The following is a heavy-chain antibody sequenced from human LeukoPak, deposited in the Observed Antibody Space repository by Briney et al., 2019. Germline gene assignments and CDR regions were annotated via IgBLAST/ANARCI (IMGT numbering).Heavy chain of an antibody. CDR2: INQDGSGK. CDR1: GFTFSSYW. D-gene: IGHD3-16*02. CDR3: ARQYYDYVWGSYRYLQLFDY. V-gene: IGHV3-7*01. Sequence: GGSLRLSCAASGFTFSSYWMSWVRQAPGKGLEWVANINQDGSGKYYVESVKGRFTISRDNAKNSLYMQMNSLRAKDTAVYYCARQYYDYVWGSYRYLQLFDYWGQGSLVTVSS. J-gene: IGHJ4*02.